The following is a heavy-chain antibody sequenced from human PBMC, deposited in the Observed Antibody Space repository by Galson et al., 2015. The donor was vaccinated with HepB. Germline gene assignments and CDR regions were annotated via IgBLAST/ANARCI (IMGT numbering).Heavy chain of an antibody. J-gene: IGHJ4*02. CDR1: GFTFSNYW. V-gene: IGHV3-74*01. D-gene: IGHD7-27*01. Sequence: SLRLSCAASGFTFSNYWMHWVRQAPGKGLVWVSRLNNDGSTAHYADSVKGRFTVSRDNAKNTLYLQMNSLRAEDMAVYYCVGTGASSYWGLGTRVTVSS. CDR3: VGTGASSY. CDR2: LNNDGSTA.